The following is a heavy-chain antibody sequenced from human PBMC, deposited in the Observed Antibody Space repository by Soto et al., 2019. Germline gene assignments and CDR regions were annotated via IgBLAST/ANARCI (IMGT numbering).Heavy chain of an antibody. J-gene: IGHJ4*02. CDR3: ATIFRYGDPEY. V-gene: IGHV3-23*01. CDR2: FSVSGDSR. CDR1: GFTFSSYA. Sequence: EAQLLESGGGLVQPGGSLRLSCATSGFTFSSYAMSWVRQAPVKGLEWVSGFSVSGDSRYDADSVKGRFTISRDNSKSTLYLQMNSLRAEDTAVYYCATIFRYGDPEYWGQGVLVTVSS. D-gene: IGHD2-21*02.